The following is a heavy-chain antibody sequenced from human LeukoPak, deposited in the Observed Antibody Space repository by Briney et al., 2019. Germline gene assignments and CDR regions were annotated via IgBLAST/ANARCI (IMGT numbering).Heavy chain of an antibody. D-gene: IGHD2-2*01. CDR2: IYPGDSQT. Sequence: GESLKISCKGSGYSFTRNWIAWVRQMPGKGLEWMGIIYPGDSQTRYSPSFQGQVTISVDKSTSTAYLQWSSLKASDTAMYYCARSSSYQPYYFDNWGQGTLVIVSS. J-gene: IGHJ4*02. CDR3: ARSSSYQPYYFDN. CDR1: GYSFTRNW. V-gene: IGHV5-51*01.